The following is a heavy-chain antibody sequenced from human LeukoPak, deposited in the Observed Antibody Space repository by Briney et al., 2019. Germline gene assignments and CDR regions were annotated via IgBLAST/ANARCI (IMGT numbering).Heavy chain of an antibody. J-gene: IGHJ4*02. D-gene: IGHD3-22*01. CDR3: ARRDGCGYFNY. CDR1: GGTFSSYG. CDR2: IIPIFGAA. V-gene: IGHV1-69*13. Sequence: SVKVFCKASGGTFSSYGISWVGQAPGQGLEWMGGIIPIFGAANYAQKFQGRVTITADESTSTAYMELSSLRSEDTAVYYCARRDGCGYFNYWGQGTLVTVSS.